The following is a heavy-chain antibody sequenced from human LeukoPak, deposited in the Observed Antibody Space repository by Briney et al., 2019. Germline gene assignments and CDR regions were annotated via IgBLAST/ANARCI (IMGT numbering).Heavy chain of an antibody. CDR1: GGSISSGDYY. CDR2: IYYSGST. V-gene: IGHV4-30-4*01. Sequence: PSETLSLTCTVSGGSISSGDYYWSWIRQPPGKGLEWIGYIYYSGSTYYNPSLKSRVTISVDTSKNQFSMKLSSVTAADTAVYYCAKERDIAAAGAIDYWGRGTLVTVSS. J-gene: IGHJ4*02. CDR3: AKERDIAAAGAIDY. D-gene: IGHD6-13*01.